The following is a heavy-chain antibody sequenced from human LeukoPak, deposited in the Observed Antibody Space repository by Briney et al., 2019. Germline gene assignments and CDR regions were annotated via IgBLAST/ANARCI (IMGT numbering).Heavy chain of an antibody. J-gene: IGHJ3*02. D-gene: IGHD3-16*01. CDR3: AKADATIGGAFDT. CDR1: RFTFRNYA. CDR2: ISGTADSK. V-gene: IGHV3-23*01. Sequence: GGSLRLSCAASRFTFRNYAMSWVRQAPGRGLEWLCIISGTADSKYYADSVKGRFTISIDNPRSTLYLEMNILRAEDTAVYYCAKADATIGGAFDTWGQGTMVIVSS.